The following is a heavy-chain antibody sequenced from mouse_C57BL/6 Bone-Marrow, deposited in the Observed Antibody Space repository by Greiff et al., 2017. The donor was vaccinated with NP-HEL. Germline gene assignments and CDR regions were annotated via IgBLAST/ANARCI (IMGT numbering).Heavy chain of an antibody. Sequence: VQLQQSGPELVKPGASVKISCKASGYAFTSSWMNWVKQRPGKGLEWIGRIYPGDGGTNYNEKFKGKATLTADKSSSTAYMHLSSLTSEDSAVYFCARGEGYVGFCYWGQGTTLTVSS. J-gene: IGHJ2*01. CDR1: GYAFTSSW. CDR2: IYPGDGGT. CDR3: ARGEGYVGFCY. D-gene: IGHD2-2*01. V-gene: IGHV1-82*01.